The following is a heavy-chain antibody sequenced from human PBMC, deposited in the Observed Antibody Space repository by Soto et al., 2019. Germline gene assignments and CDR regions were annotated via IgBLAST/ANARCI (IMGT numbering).Heavy chain of an antibody. J-gene: IGHJ6*02. CDR3: GRLGGYCSGTSCHGYYAMDV. D-gene: IGHD2-2*01. Sequence: LSLTCTVSGGSISSGPYSWGWIRQPPGKGLEWIGTFYYSGSTHYNPSLESRVTISVDTSKNQFSLKVSSVTAADTAMYYCGRLGGYCSGTSCHGYYAMDVWGQGTTVTVSS. CDR2: FYYSGST. CDR1: GGSISSGPYS. V-gene: IGHV4-39*01.